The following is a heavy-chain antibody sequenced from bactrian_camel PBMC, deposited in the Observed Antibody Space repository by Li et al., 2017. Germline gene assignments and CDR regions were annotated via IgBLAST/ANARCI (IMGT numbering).Heavy chain of an antibody. D-gene: IGHD6*01. CDR1: GFTVSAYA. Sequence: DVQLVESGGGLVQPGGSLRISCEASGFTVSAYAMGWVRQAAGKGLEWVSLITSDGSSTYYADSVKGRFTISRDNAKNTVDLQLNSLKTEDTAMYYCAKTGDGGSWGEYDFWGQGTQVTVS. CDR2: ITSDGSST. J-gene: IGHJ4*01. CDR3: AKTGDGGSWGEYDF. V-gene: IGHV3S40*01.